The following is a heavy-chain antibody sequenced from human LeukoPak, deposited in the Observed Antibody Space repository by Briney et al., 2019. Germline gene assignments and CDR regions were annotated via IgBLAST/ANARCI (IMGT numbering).Heavy chain of an antibody. D-gene: IGHD1-26*01. CDR1: GDSISSSSYY. V-gene: IGHV4-39*01. CDR3: ARQPIVGATTVDY. Sequence: SEALSLTCTVSGDSISSSSYYWGWIRQPPGKGLGWIGNIYYSGSTYYNPSLKSRVTISVDTSKNQFSLKLSSVTAADTAVYYCARQPIVGATTVDYWGQGTLVTVSS. CDR2: IYYSGST. J-gene: IGHJ4*02.